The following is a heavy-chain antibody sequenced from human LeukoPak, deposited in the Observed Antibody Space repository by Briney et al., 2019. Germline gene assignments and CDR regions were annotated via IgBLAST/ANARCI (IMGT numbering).Heavy chain of an antibody. CDR1: GGAFSGYY. CDR2: INHSGST. V-gene: IGHV4-34*01. J-gene: IGHJ3*02. CDR3: ARDTDYDSSGYYPPGAFDI. Sequence: PSETLSLTCAVYGGAFSGYYWSWIRQPPGKGLEWIGEINHSGSTNYNPSLKSRVTISVDTSKNQFSLKLSSVTAADTAVYYCARDTDYDSSGYYPPGAFDIWGQGTMVTVSS. D-gene: IGHD3-22*01.